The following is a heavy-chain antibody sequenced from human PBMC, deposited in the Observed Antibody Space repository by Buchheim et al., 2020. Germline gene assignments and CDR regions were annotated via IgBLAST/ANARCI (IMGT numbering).Heavy chain of an antibody. J-gene: IGHJ6*04. CDR3: GPDYYDSSGSNWGGMDV. V-gene: IGHV3-48*03. D-gene: IGHD3-22*01. Sequence: VQLVESGGGLVQPGGSLRLSCAASGFTFSSYEMNWVRQAPGKGLEWVSYISSSGSTIYYADSVKGRFTISRDNAKNSLYLQMKRLRAEDTAVYYCGPDYYDSSGSNWGGMDVWGKGTT. CDR2: ISSSGSTI. CDR1: GFTFSSYE.